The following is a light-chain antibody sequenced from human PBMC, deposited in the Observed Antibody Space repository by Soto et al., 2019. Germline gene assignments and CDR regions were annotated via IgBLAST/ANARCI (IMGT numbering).Light chain of an antibody. CDR2: AAS. Sequence: DIQLTQSPSFLSASVGDRVTITCRASQGISTFLAWYQQKPGKAPKLLIYAASILQSGVPSRFRGSGSGTDFTLTISRLQPEDFATYFCQQLNSYPRTLGGGTNVDIK. CDR3: QQLNSYPRT. CDR1: QGISTF. V-gene: IGKV1-9*01. J-gene: IGKJ4*01.